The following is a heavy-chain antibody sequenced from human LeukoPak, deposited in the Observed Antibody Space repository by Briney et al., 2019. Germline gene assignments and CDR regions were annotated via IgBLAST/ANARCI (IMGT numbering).Heavy chain of an antibody. CDR2: MNPNRGNT. D-gene: IGHD2/OR15-2a*01. V-gene: IGHV1-8*03. J-gene: IGHJ5*02. CDR3: SIFLAEDGIRDNWFDP. CDR1: GYTFTSYD. Sequence: ASVTVSCKASGYTFTSYDINWVLQAPGQGLEWMGWMNPNRGNTGYAQKFQGRVTITRNTSISTAYMELSSMRSEDTAVYYCSIFLAEDGIRDNWFDPWGQGTLVTVSS.